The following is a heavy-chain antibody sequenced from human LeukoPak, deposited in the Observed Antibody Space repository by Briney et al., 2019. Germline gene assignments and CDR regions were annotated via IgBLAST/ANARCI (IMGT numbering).Heavy chain of an antibody. Sequence: GKSLRLSCAASGFAFRSYAIHWVRQAPGKGLEWVAVISYDGSNKYYADSVKGRFTISRDNSKNTLYLQMNSLRAEDTAVYYCAKVGPASHYGMDVWGQGTTVTVSS. V-gene: IGHV3-30*04. CDR1: GFAFRSYA. CDR2: ISYDGSNK. CDR3: AKVGPASHYGMDV. J-gene: IGHJ6*02.